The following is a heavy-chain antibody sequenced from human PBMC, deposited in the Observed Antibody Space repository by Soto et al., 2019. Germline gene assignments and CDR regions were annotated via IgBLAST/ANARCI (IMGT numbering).Heavy chain of an antibody. J-gene: IGHJ4*02. Sequence: SETLSLTCTVSGGSISSYYWSWIRQPPGKGLEWIGYIYYSGSTNYNPSLKSRVTISVDTSKNQFSLKLSSVTAADTAVYYCASTVTTGYFDYWGQGTLVTVSS. CDR2: IYYSGST. CDR3: ASTVTTGYFDY. CDR1: GGSISSYY. V-gene: IGHV4-59*08. D-gene: IGHD4-17*01.